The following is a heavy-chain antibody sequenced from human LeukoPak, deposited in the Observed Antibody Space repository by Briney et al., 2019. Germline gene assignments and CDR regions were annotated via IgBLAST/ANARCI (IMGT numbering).Heavy chain of an antibody. J-gene: IGHJ4*02. Sequence: PSETLSLTCAVYGGSFSGYYWSWIRQPPGKGLEWIGEINHSGSTNYIPSLKSRVTISVDTSKNQFSLKLSSVTAADTAVYYCALGYCSGGSCFRSFDYWGQGTLVTVSS. D-gene: IGHD2-15*01. CDR1: GGSFSGYY. V-gene: IGHV4-34*01. CDR3: ALGYCSGGSCFRSFDY. CDR2: INHSGST.